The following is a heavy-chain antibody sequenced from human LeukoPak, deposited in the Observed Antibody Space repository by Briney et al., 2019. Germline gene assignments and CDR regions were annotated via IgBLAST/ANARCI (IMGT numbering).Heavy chain of an antibody. CDR2: IWYDGSNK. CDR1: GFTFSSYG. V-gene: IGHV3-33*01. D-gene: IGHD1-7*01. CDR3: ARDLENYVSLGGENYYYGMDV. J-gene: IGHJ6*02. Sequence: GGSLRLSCAASGFTFSSYGMHWVRQAPGKGLEWVAVIWYDGSNKYYADSAKGRFTISRDNSKNTLYLRMNSLRAEDTAVYYCARDLENYVSLGGENYYYGMDVWGQGTTVTVSS.